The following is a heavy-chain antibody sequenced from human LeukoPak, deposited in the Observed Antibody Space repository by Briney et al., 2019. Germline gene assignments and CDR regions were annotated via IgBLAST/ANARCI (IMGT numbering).Heavy chain of an antibody. V-gene: IGHV1-24*01. D-gene: IGHD2-15*01. Sequence: ASVKVSCKVSGYTLTELSMHWVRQAPGKGLEWMGGFDPEDGETIYAQKFQGRVTMTEDTSTDTAYMELSSLRSEDTAVYHCATLVVGLGYYYYGMDVWGQGTTVTVSS. CDR1: GYTLTELS. CDR3: ATLVVGLGYYYYGMDV. CDR2: FDPEDGET. J-gene: IGHJ6*02.